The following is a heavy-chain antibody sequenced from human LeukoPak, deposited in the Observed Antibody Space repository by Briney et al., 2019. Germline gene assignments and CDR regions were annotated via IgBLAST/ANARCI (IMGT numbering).Heavy chain of an antibody. Sequence: PGRSLRLSCAASGFTFSSYAMHWVRQAPGKGLEWVAVISYDGSNKYYADSVKGRFTISRDNSKNTLYLQMNSLRAEDTAVYYCARDGGSGSYSYYFDFWGQGTLVTVSS. D-gene: IGHD3-10*01. J-gene: IGHJ4*02. CDR1: GFTFSSYA. V-gene: IGHV3-30-3*01. CDR2: ISYDGSNK. CDR3: ARDGGSGSYSYYFDF.